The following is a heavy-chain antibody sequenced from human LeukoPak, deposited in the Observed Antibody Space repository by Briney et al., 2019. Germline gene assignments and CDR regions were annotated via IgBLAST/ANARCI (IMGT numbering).Heavy chain of an antibody. V-gene: IGHV1-46*01. Sequence: ASMKVSCKASGYTFTSYSMHWVRQAPGQGLEWMGIINPSGDSTNYAQNFQGRVTVTRDTSTSTVYMELSSLTSEDTAVYYCARGRPGYSGSWYVYWGQGTLVTVSS. CDR3: ARGRPGYSGSWYVY. CDR1: GYTFTSYS. J-gene: IGHJ4*02. D-gene: IGHD6-13*01. CDR2: INPSGDST.